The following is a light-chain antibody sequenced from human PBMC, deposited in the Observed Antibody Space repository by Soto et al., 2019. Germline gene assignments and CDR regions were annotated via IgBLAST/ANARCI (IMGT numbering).Light chain of an antibody. V-gene: IGKV1-27*01. Sequence: DIQITQSPSSLSASVGDRVTITGRASQSISRYLNWYQQKPGKVHKLMIYAAYTLQSGVPSRFSGSGSGTDFTLTIRRLKSEDLAIYYCQKYDNWPSLTVGGGTKVDIK. CDR2: AAY. CDR1: QSISRY. J-gene: IGKJ4*01. CDR3: QKYDNWPSLT.